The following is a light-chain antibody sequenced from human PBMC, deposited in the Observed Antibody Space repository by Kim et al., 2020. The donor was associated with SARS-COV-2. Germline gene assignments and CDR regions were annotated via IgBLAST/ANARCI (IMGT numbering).Light chain of an antibody. CDR1: QSVSSSY. CDR2: GAS. V-gene: IGKV3-20*01. J-gene: IGKJ1*01. CDR3: QQYDSSRWT. Sequence: EIVLTQSPGTLSLSPGERATLSCRASQSVSSSYLVWYQQKPGQAPRLLIYGASSRATGIPDRFSGSGSGTDFTLTISRLEPEDFVVYYCQQYDSSRWTFGQGTKVDIK.